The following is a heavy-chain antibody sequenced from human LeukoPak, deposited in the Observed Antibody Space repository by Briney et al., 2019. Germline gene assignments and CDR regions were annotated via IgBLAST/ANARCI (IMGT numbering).Heavy chain of an antibody. V-gene: IGHV1-18*04. J-gene: IGHJ4*02. CDR1: GCTFTRYG. CDR3: ARVGAVAGTSSDY. CDR2: ISAYNGNT. D-gene: IGHD6-19*01. Sequence: ASVKVSCKASGCTFTRYGISWLRQAPGQGLAWMGWISAYNGNTNYAQKLQGRVTMTTDTSTSTAYMELRSLRCDDTAVYYCARVGAVAGTSSDYWGQGTLVTVSS.